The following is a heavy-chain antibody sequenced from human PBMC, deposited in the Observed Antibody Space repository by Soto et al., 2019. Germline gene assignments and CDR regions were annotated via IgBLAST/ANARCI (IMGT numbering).Heavy chain of an antibody. Sequence: GGSLRLSCAASGFTFSSYDMHWVRQATGKGLEWVSAIGTAGDTYYPGSVKGRFTISRENAKNSLYLQMNSLRAGDTAVYYCARGESSSAGWYFDLWGRGTLVTVSS. D-gene: IGHD6-6*01. CDR3: ARGESSSAGWYFDL. J-gene: IGHJ2*01. CDR1: GFTFSSYD. V-gene: IGHV3-13*01. CDR2: IGTAGDT.